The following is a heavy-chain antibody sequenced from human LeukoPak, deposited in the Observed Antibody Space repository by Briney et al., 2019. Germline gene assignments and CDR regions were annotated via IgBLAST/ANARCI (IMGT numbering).Heavy chain of an antibody. Sequence: PGGSLRLSCAASGYTFSSYWMSWVRQAPGKGLEWEANIKQDGSEKYYVDSVKGRFTISRDNAKNSLYLQMNSLRAEDTAVYYCARALITIFGVVIFDYWGQGTLVTVSS. CDR3: ARALITIFGVVIFDY. V-gene: IGHV3-7*01. D-gene: IGHD3-3*01. J-gene: IGHJ4*02. CDR1: GYTFSSYW. CDR2: IKQDGSEK.